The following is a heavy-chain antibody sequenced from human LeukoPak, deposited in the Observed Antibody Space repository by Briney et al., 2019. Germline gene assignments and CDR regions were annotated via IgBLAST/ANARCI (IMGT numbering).Heavy chain of an antibody. CDR1: GFTFSAYC. CDR3: ARDSLWPGQPHYFDS. CDR2: INQDGSEK. Sequence: GGSLRLSCAASGFTFSAYCMSWVRQAPGKWLEWVASINQDGSEKYYVDSVKGRFTISRDNAKNSLYLQMHSLRAEDTAVYYCARDSLWPGQPHYFDSWGQGTLVTVSS. J-gene: IGHJ4*02. D-gene: IGHD2/OR15-2a*01. V-gene: IGHV3-7*01.